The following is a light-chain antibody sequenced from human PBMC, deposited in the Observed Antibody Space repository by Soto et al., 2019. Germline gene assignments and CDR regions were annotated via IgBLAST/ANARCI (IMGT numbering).Light chain of an antibody. CDR3: EHYGCAPLN. J-gene: IGKJ2*01. V-gene: IGKV3-20*01. CDR1: QSVNSSS. CDR2: GAA. Sequence: IVLTQSPGTLSLSPGERATLSCRDSQSVNSSSLVWYQQKPVQVPRLLIYGAANSATGLPDRFSGGGFGTDLILTISRLETGDFALYDWEHYGCAPLNFGLATKL.